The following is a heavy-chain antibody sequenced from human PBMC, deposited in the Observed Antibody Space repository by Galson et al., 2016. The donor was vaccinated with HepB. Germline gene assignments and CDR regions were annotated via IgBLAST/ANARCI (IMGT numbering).Heavy chain of an antibody. J-gene: IGHJ4*02. CDR2: ITSSSDTM. Sequence: SLRLSCAASGFTFSYYAMSWVRQAPGKGLEWIAWITSSSDTMYYADSVKGRFTIPRDNAKNSLYLEMNSLRDEDTAVYYCARDDYFRLGYWGQGTLVTVSS. D-gene: IGHD3-16*01. V-gene: IGHV3-48*02. CDR3: ARDDYFRLGY. CDR1: GFTFSYYA.